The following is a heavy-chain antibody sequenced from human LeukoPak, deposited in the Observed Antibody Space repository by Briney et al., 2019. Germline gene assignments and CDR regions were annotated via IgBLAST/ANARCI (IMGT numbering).Heavy chain of an antibody. V-gene: IGHV1-8*03. J-gene: IGHJ3*02. D-gene: IGHD6-13*01. CDR2: MNPNSGNT. Sequence: ASVKVSCKASGYTFTSYDINWVRQATGQGLEWMGWMNPNSGNTGYAQKFQGRVTITRNTSISTAYMELSSLRSEDTAVYYCATLVYSSSWFDAFDIWGQGTMVTVSS. CDR1: GYTFTSYD. CDR3: ATLVYSSSWFDAFDI.